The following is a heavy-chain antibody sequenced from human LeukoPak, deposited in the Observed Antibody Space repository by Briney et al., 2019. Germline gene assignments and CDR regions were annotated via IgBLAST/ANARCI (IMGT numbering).Heavy chain of an antibody. D-gene: IGHD2-15*01. CDR2: INPNSGGT. V-gene: IGHV1-2*02. Sequence: ASVKVSCKASGYTFTGYYMHWVRQAPGQGLEWMGRINPNSGGTNYAQKFQGRVTMTRDTSISTAYMELSRLRSDDTAVYYCARASGYCSGGSCYSSRWDWFDPWGQGTLVTVSS. J-gene: IGHJ5*02. CDR1: GYTFTGYY. CDR3: ARASGYCSGGSCYSSRWDWFDP.